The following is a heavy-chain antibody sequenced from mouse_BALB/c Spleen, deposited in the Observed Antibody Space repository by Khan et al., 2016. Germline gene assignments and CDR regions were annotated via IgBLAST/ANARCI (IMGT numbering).Heavy chain of an antibody. D-gene: IGHD4-1*01. Sequence: QVQLQQSGAELMKPGASVKISCKATGYTFTFYWIEWLKQRPGHGLEWIGEILPGSDSTKYNEKFKGKDTFTADTSSNTASIKLTSLTAEDSAGYYCARQTGTVDFDAWGQGTTLTVSS. CDR1: GYTFTFYW. J-gene: IGHJ2*01. V-gene: IGHV1-9*01. CDR3: ARQTGTVDFDA. CDR2: ILPGSDST.